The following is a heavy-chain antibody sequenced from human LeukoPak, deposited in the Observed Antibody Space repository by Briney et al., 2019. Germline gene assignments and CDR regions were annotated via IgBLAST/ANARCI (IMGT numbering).Heavy chain of an antibody. J-gene: IGHJ6*02. CDR3: AKHLTATNTYIFFGLDV. V-gene: IGHV3-9*01. CDR1: GFSFKDYG. D-gene: IGHD1-26*01. Sequence: GGSPRLSCAATGFSFKDYGMHWVRQPPGKGLEWVPAINWNGGGTDYADSVKGRFTISRDNAKNSLYLQLSSLRPEDTALYYCAKHLTATNTYIFFGLDVWGQGTSVTVSS. CDR2: INWNGGGT.